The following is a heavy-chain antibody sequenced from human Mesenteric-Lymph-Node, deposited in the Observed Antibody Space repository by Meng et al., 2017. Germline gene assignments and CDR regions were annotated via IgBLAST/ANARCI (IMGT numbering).Heavy chain of an antibody. CDR2: ISYDGRNK. D-gene: IGHD3-10*01. J-gene: IGHJ3*02. Sequence: GGSLRLSCAASGFTFSGYAMHWVRQAPGKGLEWVAFISYDGRNKCYADSVKGRFTISRDNSKNTMYLQMNSLGAEDTAVYYCTREGESGSQGAFDIWGQGTMVTVSS. CDR3: TREGESGSQGAFDI. V-gene: IGHV3-30*04. CDR1: GFTFSGYA.